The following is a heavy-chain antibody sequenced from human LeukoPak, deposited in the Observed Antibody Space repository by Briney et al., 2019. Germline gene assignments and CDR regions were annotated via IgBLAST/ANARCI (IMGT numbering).Heavy chain of an antibody. V-gene: IGHV3-21*01. CDR3: ARDFHAASLPYYFDS. Sequence: PGGSLRLSCAASGFTFSSYWMSWVRQAPGKGLEWVSSISTSSAHIYYADSVKGRFTISRDNAKNSLYLQMNSLRAEDTAVYYCARDFHAASLPYYFDSWGQGTLVTVSS. CDR2: ISTSSAHI. CDR1: GFTFSSYW. J-gene: IGHJ4*02. D-gene: IGHD2-15*01.